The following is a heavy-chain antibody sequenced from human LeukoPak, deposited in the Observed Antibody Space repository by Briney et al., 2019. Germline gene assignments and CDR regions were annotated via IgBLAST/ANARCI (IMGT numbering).Heavy chain of an antibody. D-gene: IGHD3-22*01. CDR3: ARVDYDSSGYYYYYYGMDV. V-gene: IGHV1-69*13. CDR2: IIPIFGTA. J-gene: IGHJ6*02. Sequence: SVKVSCKASGFTFTSSAVQWVRQAPGQGLEWMGGIIPIFGTANYAQKFQGRVTITADESTSTAYMELSSLRSEDTAVYYCARVDYDSSGYYYYYYGMDVWGQGTTVTVSS. CDR1: GFTFTSSA.